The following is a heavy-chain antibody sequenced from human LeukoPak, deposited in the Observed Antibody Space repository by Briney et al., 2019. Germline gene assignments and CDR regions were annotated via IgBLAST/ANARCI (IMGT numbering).Heavy chain of an antibody. CDR3: AVDIAAAGDFDD. CDR2: ISGSGGST. CDR1: GFTFSSYA. J-gene: IGHJ4*02. Sequence: PGGSLRLSCAASGFTFSSYAMSWVRQAPGKGLEWVSAISGSGGSTYYADSVKGRFTISRDNSKNTLYLQMNSLRAEDTAVYYCAVDIAAAGDFDDWGQGTLVTVSS. V-gene: IGHV3-23*01. D-gene: IGHD6-13*01.